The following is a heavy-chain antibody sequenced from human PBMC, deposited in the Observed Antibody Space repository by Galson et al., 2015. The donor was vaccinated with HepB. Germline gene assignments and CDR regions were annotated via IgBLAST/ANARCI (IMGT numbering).Heavy chain of an antibody. Sequence: LRLSCAASGFTFSSYAMSWVRQAPGKGLEWVSAISGSGASTYYTDSVKGRFTISRDNSKNTLYLQMNSLRAEDTAVYYCARRYDYFDYWGQGTLVTVSS. CDR1: GFTFSSYA. CDR3: ARRYDYFDY. V-gene: IGHV3-23*01. J-gene: IGHJ4*02. D-gene: IGHD5-18*01. CDR2: ISGSGAST.